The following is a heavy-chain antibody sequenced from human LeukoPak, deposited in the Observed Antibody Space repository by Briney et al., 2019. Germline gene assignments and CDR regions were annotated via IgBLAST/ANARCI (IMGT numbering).Heavy chain of an antibody. CDR3: ARDPGLPYDSSGYYLSDAFDI. D-gene: IGHD3-22*01. CDR1: GFTFSSYS. CDR2: ISSSSSYI. V-gene: IGHV3-21*01. J-gene: IGHJ3*02. Sequence: GGSLRLSCAASGFTFSSYSMNWVRQAPGKGLEWVSSISSSSSYIYYADSVKGRFTISRDNAKNSLYLQMNSLRAEDTAVYYCARDPGLPYDSSGYYLSDAFDIWGQGAMVTVSS.